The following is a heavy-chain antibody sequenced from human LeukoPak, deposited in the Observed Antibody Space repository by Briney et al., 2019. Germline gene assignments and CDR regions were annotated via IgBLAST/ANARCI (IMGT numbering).Heavy chain of an antibody. D-gene: IGHD2-15*01. CDR3: ARSGGGSGGSCYDY. V-gene: IGHV1-2*02. CDR1: GYTFTGYY. J-gene: IGHJ4*02. CDR2: INPNSGGT. Sequence: ASVKVSCKASGYTFTGYYMHWVRQAPGQGLEWMGWINPNSGGTNYAQKFQGRVTMTRDTSISTAYMELRSLRSDDTAVYYCARSGGGSGGSCYDYWGQGTLVTVSS.